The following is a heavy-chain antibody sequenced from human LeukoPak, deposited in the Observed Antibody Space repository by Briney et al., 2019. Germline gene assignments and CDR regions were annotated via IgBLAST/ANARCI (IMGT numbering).Heavy chain of an antibody. J-gene: IGHJ4*02. D-gene: IGHD3-16*01. V-gene: IGHV4-59*01. CDR3: ATSYDHGWLIGS. CDR2: THYSGTI. CDR1: GGSITNDY. Sequence: PSETLSLTCTVSGGSITNDYWNWIRQSSGKQLEWIGSTHYSGTINYSPSLKSRITISLDTSKNQFSLKLSSVTAADTAMYYCATSYDHGWLIGSWGQGTLVTVSS.